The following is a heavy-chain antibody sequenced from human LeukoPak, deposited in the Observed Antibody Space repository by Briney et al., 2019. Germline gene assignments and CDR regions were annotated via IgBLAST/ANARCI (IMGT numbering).Heavy chain of an antibody. CDR3: ARDEGTYCSSTSCPYSDY. J-gene: IGHJ4*02. D-gene: IGHD2-2*01. Sequence: GGSLRLSCAASGFTFSDYYMSWIRQAPGKGLEWVSYISSSSSYTNYADSVKGRFTISRDNAKNSLYLQMNSLRAEDTAVYYCARDEGTYCSSTSCPYSDYWGQGTLVTVSS. CDR1: GFTFSDYY. V-gene: IGHV3-11*06. CDR2: ISSSSSYT.